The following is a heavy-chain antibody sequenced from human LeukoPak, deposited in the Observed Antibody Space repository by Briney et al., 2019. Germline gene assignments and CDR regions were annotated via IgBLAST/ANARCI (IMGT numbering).Heavy chain of an antibody. CDR1: GFTFSSYW. V-gene: IGHV3-7*01. CDR3: ARASYSSSWFLVNYYYYYYMDV. Sequence: PGGSLRLSCAASGFTFSSYWMSWVRQAPGKGLEWVANIKQDGSEKYYVDSVKGRFTISRDNAKNSLYLQMNSLRAEDTAVYYCARASYSSSWFLVNYYYYYYMDVWGKGTTVTVSS. D-gene: IGHD6-13*01. CDR2: IKQDGSEK. J-gene: IGHJ6*03.